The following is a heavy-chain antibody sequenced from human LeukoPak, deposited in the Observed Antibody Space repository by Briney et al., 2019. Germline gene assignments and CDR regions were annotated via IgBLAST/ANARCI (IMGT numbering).Heavy chain of an antibody. CDR3: ARYFCGGDCYSSYFDY. D-gene: IGHD2-21*02. Sequence: WETLSLTCTVSGGSISSSSSYWGWIRQPPGKGLEWIGRIYYSGSTYYNPSLKSRVTVSVDTSKKQFSLKLNSVTAADTAVYYCARYFCGGDCYSSYFDYWGQGTLVTVSS. J-gene: IGHJ4*02. V-gene: IGHV4-39*01. CDR1: GGSISSSSSY. CDR2: IYYSGST.